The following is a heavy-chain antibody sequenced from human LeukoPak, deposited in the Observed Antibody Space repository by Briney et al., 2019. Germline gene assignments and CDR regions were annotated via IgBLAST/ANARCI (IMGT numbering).Heavy chain of an antibody. D-gene: IGHD3-22*01. CDR1: GGSISSGGHF. V-gene: IGHV4-30-2*01. CDR3: ARNLPDSSGYYPAYYFDY. J-gene: IGHJ4*02. Sequence: SETLSLTCTVSGGSISSGGHFWNWIRQPPGKGLEWIGYIYESGSTSYNPSLKSRVTVSGDRSKSQFSVKLSSVTAADTAVYYCARNLPDSSGYYPAYYFDYWGQGTLVTVSS. CDR2: IYESGST.